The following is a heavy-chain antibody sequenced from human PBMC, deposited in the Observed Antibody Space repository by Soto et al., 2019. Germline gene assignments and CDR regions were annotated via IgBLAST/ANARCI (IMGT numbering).Heavy chain of an antibody. CDR2: FYYSGTT. J-gene: IGHJ6*02. D-gene: IGHD6-6*01. V-gene: IGHV4-59*01. CDR1: GGSIRSYY. CDR3: ATDTSSSRGHYYYGMDV. Sequence: SETLSLTCTVSGGSIRSYYWTWIRQPPGKGLESIGYFYYSGTTSYNPSLKSRVTISVDTSKNQFSLKLNSVTAADTVVYYCATDTSSSRGHYYYGMDVWGQGTTVTVSS.